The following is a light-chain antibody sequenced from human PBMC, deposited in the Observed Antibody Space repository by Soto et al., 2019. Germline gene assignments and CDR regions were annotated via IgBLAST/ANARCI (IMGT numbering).Light chain of an antibody. CDR1: QSVSSF. Sequence: EVVLTQSPATLSLSPGERATLSCRASQSVSSFLAWYQQKPGQAPRLLIYDASNRAPGIPARFSGSGSGTDFTFTISSLEPADFAVYYCQQRSNWPPLTFGGGTKVEIK. CDR3: QQRSNWPPLT. J-gene: IGKJ4*01. V-gene: IGKV3-11*01. CDR2: DAS.